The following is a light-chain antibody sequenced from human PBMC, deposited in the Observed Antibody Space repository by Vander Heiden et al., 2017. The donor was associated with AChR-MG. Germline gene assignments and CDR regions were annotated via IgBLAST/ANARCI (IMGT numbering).Light chain of an antibody. CDR1: SNNVGNEG. CDR2: RNN. Sequence: QAGLTQPPSVSKGLRQTATLPCPGNSNNVGNEGAAWLQHHQGHPPKLLSYRNNNRPSGISERLSASRSGNTGSLTITGLQPEDEADYYCAAWDSTLSGWVFGGGTRLTVL. J-gene: IGLJ3*02. V-gene: IGLV10-54*01. CDR3: AAWDSTLSGWV.